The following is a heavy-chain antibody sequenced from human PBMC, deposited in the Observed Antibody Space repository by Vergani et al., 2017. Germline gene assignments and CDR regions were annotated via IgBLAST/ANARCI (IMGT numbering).Heavy chain of an antibody. V-gene: IGHV4-34*01. J-gene: IGHJ4*02. Sequence: QEQLQQWGAGLLKPSETLSLTCAVYGGSFSGYYWTWIRQPPGKGLEWIGEINHSGSANYNPSLKSRVTISVDKSKNQFSLKLTSVTAADTAVYYCARGGYCNSTSCYPLDYWGQGTLVTVS. CDR2: INHSGSA. CDR3: ARGGYCNSTSCYPLDY. CDR1: GGSFSGYY. D-gene: IGHD2-2*01.